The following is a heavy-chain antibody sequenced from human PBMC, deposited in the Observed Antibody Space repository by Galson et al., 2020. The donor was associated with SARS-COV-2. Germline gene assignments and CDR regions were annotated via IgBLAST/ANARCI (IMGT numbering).Heavy chain of an antibody. CDR1: GYTFSGYN. V-gene: IGHV1-2*04. CDR2: INPNSGGT. Sequence: ASVKVSCKASGYTFSGYNIHWVRQAPGQGLEWMGWINPNSGGTTYAQKFQGWVTMTRDTSISTAYLELSRLKSDDTAVYYCAKDRGSPAPPYYYYYYGLDVWGQGTTVTVSS. CDR3: AKDRGSPAPPYYYYYYGLDV. D-gene: IGHD2-2*01. J-gene: IGHJ6*02.